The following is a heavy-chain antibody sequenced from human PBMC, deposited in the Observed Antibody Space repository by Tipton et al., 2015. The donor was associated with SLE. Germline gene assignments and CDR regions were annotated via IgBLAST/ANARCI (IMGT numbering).Heavy chain of an antibody. D-gene: IGHD4-17*01. V-gene: IGHV4-59*01. Sequence: GLVKPSETLSLTCTVSGGSISSYYWSWIRQPPGKGLEWIGYIYYSGSTNYNPSPKSRVTISVDTSKNQFSLKLSSVTAADTAVYYCARGTTVILFDYWGQGTLVTVSS. CDR1: GGSISSYY. CDR3: ARGTTVILFDY. CDR2: IYYSGST. J-gene: IGHJ4*02.